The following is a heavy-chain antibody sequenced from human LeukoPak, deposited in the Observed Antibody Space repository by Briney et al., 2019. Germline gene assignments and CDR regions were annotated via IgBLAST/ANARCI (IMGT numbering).Heavy chain of an antibody. Sequence: SETLSLTCTVSGGSISSYYWSWIRQPPGKGLEWIGYIYYSGSTNYNPSLKSRATISVDTSKNQFSLKLSSVTAADTAVYYCARVQAVAGTRAFDIWGQGTMVTVSS. CDR2: IYYSGST. J-gene: IGHJ3*02. CDR3: ARVQAVAGTRAFDI. V-gene: IGHV4-59*01. CDR1: GGSISSYY. D-gene: IGHD6-19*01.